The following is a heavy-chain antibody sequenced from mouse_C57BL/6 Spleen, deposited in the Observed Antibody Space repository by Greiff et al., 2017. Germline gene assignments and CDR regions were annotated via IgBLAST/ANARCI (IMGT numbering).Heavy chain of an antibody. J-gene: IGHJ2*01. Sequence: DVKLQESGPGLVKPSQSLSLTCSVTGYSITSGYYWNWIRQFPGNKLEWMGYISYDGSNNYNPSLKNRISITRDTSKNQFFLKLNSVTTEDTATYYCAREGVVARRGFDYWGQGTTLTVSS. V-gene: IGHV3-6*01. CDR3: AREGVVARRGFDY. D-gene: IGHD1-1*01. CDR2: ISYDGSN. CDR1: GYSITSGYY.